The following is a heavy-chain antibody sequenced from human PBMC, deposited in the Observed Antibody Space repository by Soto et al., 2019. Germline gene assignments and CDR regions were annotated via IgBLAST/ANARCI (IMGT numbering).Heavy chain of an antibody. Sequence: QVQLVQSGAEVKKPGASVKVSCKASGYTFTSYDINWVRQATGQGLEWVGWMNANSGNTGYAQKFQGRVTMTRNTSKSTAYMELSSLRSEDTAVYYCAREGGYSYGFDYWGQGTLVTVSS. J-gene: IGHJ4*02. CDR3: AREGGYSYGFDY. D-gene: IGHD5-18*01. CDR2: MNANSGNT. CDR1: GYTFTSYD. V-gene: IGHV1-8*01.